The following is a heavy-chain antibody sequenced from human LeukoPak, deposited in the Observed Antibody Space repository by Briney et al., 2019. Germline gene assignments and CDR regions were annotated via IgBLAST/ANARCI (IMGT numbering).Heavy chain of an antibody. CDR2: IRYDGSNK. CDR3: AKDRGIISDY. V-gene: IGHV3-30*02. Sequence: HSGGSLRLSCAASGFTFSCYGMHWVRQAPGKWLEWVAFIRYDGSNKYYADSVKGRFTISRDNSKNTLYLQMNSLRAEDTAVYYCAKDRGIISDYWGQGTLVTVSS. D-gene: IGHD3-10*01. J-gene: IGHJ4*02. CDR1: GFTFSCYG.